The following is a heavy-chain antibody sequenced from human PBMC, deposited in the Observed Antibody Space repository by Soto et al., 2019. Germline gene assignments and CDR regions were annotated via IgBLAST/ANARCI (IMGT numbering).Heavy chain of an antibody. CDR1: GGTFSSYA. CDR2: IIPIFGTA. V-gene: IGHV1-69*01. Sequence: QVQLVQSGAEVKKPGSSVKVSCKASGGTFSSYAISWVRQAPGQGLEWMRGIIPIFGTANYAQKFQGRVTITADESTSTAYMELSSLRSADTAVYYCARARDYYDSSGPSFDYWGQGTLVTVSS. J-gene: IGHJ4*02. D-gene: IGHD3-22*01. CDR3: ARARDYYDSSGPSFDY.